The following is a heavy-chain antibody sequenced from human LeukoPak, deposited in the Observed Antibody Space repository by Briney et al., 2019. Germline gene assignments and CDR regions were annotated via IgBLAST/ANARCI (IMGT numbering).Heavy chain of an antibody. J-gene: IGHJ4*02. Sequence: KRVGSLKISFKGSGYSFTSYWIGWVRQMPGKGLEWMGIIYPGDSDTRYSPSFQGQVTISADKSISTAYLQWSSLKASDTAMYYCARHEGRNWYLSSFDYWGQGTLVTVSS. V-gene: IGHV5-51*01. CDR2: IYPGDSDT. D-gene: IGHD6-13*01. CDR3: ARHEGRNWYLSSFDY. CDR1: GYSFTSYW.